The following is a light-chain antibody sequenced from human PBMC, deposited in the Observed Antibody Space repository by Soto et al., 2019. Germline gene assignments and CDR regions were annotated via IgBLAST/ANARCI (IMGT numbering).Light chain of an antibody. J-gene: IGLJ1*01. CDR1: SSDVGAYNY. CDR2: DVN. CDR3: YSYAGSNHYV. Sequence: QSALTQPPSASGSPGQSVTISCTGTSSDVGAYNYVSWYQQHPGKAPKLIIFDVNRRPSGVPDRFSGSKSGNTASLTVSGLQAEDEADYYCYSYAGSNHYVFGSGTKVTVL. V-gene: IGLV2-8*01.